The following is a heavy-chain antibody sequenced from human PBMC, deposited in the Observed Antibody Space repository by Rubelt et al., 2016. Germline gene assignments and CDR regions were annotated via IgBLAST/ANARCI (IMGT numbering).Heavy chain of an antibody. CDR3: ARKRGTMIVVGGDAFDI. D-gene: IGHD3-22*01. J-gene: IGHJ3*02. Sequence: EVQLVQSGAEVKKPGEPLRISCKGSGYSFTSYWISWVRQMPGKGLEWMGRIDPSDSYTNYSPSFQGHVTISAGKSISPAYLQWSSLKASDTAMYYCARKRGTMIVVGGDAFDIWGQGTMVTVSS. V-gene: IGHV5-10-1*01. CDR2: IDPSDSYT. CDR1: GYSFTSYW.